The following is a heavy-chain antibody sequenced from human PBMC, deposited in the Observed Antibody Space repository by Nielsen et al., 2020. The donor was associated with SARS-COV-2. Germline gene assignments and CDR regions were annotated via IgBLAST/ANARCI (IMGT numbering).Heavy chain of an antibody. CDR1: GGSISSGSYY. D-gene: IGHD3-3*01. V-gene: IGHV4-61*02. Sequence: SETLSLTCTVSGGSISSGSYYWSWIRQPAGKGLEWIGRIYTSGSTNYNPSLKSRVTISVDTSRNQFSLKLTSVTAADTAVYYCARGSDEGLALWGQGTPVTVSS. CDR3: ARGSDEGLAL. CDR2: IYTSGST. J-gene: IGHJ4*02.